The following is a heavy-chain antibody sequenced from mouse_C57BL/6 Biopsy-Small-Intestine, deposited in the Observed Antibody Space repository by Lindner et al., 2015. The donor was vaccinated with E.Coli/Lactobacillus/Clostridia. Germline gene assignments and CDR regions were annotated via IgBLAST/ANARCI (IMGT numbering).Heavy chain of an antibody. J-gene: IGHJ2*01. V-gene: IGHV3-8*01. D-gene: IGHD2-12*01. CDR3: ARSAHTYFSYDVYFDY. Sequence: VQLQESGPGLAKPSQTPSLTCSVTGYSITSDYWNWIRKFPGNKLEYLGYISYSGNTYYNPSPKSQISISRDTSKNQYYLQLNSVTTEDTATYYCARSAHTYFSYDVYFDYWGQGTTLTVSS. CDR2: ISYSGNT. CDR1: GYSITSDY.